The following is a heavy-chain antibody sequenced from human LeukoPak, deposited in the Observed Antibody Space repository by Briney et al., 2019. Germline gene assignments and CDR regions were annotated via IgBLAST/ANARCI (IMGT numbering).Heavy chain of an antibody. D-gene: IGHD1-26*01. Sequence: ASVKVSCKASGYTFTGYYMHWVRQAPGQGLEWMGWIDPNSGGTKYAQKFQGRVTMTRDTSMNTVYMEVSRLRSDDTAVYYCARDQAYSGIYGHFDYWGQGTLVTVSS. J-gene: IGHJ4*02. CDR2: IDPNSGGT. CDR1: GYTFTGYY. CDR3: ARDQAYSGIYGHFDY. V-gene: IGHV1-2*02.